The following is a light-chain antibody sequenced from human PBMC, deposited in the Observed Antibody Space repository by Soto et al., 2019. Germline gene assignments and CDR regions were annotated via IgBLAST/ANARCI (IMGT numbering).Light chain of an antibody. CDR2: HDS. CDR1: NIGSKS. J-gene: IGLJ2*01. Sequence: SYELTQPPSVSVAPGQTARIICGGNNIGSKSVHWYQQKAGQAPEVVVFHDSDRPSGIPDRFSGSKSDNTASLTVSGLQSEDEADYYCSSYSGSRPVIFGGGTKLTVL. V-gene: IGLV3-21*02. CDR3: SSYSGSRPVI.